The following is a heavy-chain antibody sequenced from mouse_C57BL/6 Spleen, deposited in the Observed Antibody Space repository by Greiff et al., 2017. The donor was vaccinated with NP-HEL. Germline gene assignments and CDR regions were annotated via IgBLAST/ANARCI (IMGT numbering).Heavy chain of an antibody. CDR2: IYPSDSET. CDR3: ARGPYYSNKGYAMDY. V-gene: IGHV1-61*01. D-gene: IGHD2-5*01. Sequence: QVQLQQPGAELVRPGSSVKLSCKASGYTFTSYWMDWVKQRPGQGLEWIGNIYPSDSETHYNQKFKDKATLTVDKSSSTAYMQLSSLTSEDSAVYYCARGPYYSNKGYAMDYWGQGTSVTVSS. CDR1: GYTFTSYW. J-gene: IGHJ4*01.